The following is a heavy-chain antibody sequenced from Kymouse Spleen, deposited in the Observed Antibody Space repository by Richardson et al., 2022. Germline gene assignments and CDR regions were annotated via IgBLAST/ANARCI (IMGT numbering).Heavy chain of an antibody. J-gene: IGHJ5*02. CDR3: ARVLSTVTTTRGNWFDP. V-gene: IGHV4-34*01. CDR1: GGSFSGYY. CDR2: INHSGST. Sequence: QVQLQQWGAGLLKPSETLSLTCAVYGGSFSGYYWSWIRQPPGKGLEWIGEINHSGSTNYNPSLKSRVTISVDTSKNQFSLKLSSVTAADTAVYYCARVLSTVTTTRGNWFDPWGQGTLVTVSS. D-gene: IGHD4-11,IGHD4-11*01.